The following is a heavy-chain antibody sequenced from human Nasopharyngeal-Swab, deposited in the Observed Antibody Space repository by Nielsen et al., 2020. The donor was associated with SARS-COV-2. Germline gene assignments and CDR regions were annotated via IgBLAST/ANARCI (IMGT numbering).Heavy chain of an antibody. V-gene: IGHV3-23*01. Sequence: GESLKISCAASGFTFSSYAMSWVRQAPGKGLEWVSAISGSGGSTYYADSVKGRFTISRDNSKNTLYLQMNSLRAEDTAVYYCARDPPSYCSGGSCYSDYWGQGTLVTVSS. CDR3: ARDPPSYCSGGSCYSDY. J-gene: IGHJ4*02. CDR1: GFTFSSYA. CDR2: ISGSGGST. D-gene: IGHD2-15*01.